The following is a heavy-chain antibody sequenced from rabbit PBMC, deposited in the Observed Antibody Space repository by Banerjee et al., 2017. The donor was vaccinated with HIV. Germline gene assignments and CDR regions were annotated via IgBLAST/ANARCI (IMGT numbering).Heavy chain of an antibody. CDR2: INTSSGNT. D-gene: IGHD4-1*01. V-gene: IGHV1S45*01. CDR3: ARDLAGAIGWNFNL. J-gene: IGHJ4*01. CDR1: GFSFSNRYY. Sequence: QEQLVESGGGLVQPEGSLTLTCTASGFSFSNRYYMYWVRQAPGKGLEWIACINTSSGNTVYASWAKGRFTISKTSSTTVTLQMTSLTAADTATYFCARDLAGAIGWNFNLWGPGTLVTVS.